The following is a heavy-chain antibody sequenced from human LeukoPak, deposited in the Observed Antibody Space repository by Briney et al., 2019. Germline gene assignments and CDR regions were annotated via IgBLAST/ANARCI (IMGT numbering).Heavy chain of an antibody. V-gene: IGHV3-11*06. CDR2: TSSGSAYT. Sequence: PAGSLRLSCAASAFTSTAYYTSWIRQAQGKGLEWVSYTSSGSAYTTHADAVKGRLTISRDNAKNSLSLQMSSLRAEDTALYFCARSAGRLSPIDDWGQGTLVTVSS. CDR3: ARSAGRLSPIDD. CDR1: AFTSTAYY. D-gene: IGHD5/OR15-5a*01. J-gene: IGHJ4*02.